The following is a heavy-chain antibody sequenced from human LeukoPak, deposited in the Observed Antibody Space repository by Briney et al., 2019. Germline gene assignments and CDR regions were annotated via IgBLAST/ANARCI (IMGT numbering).Heavy chain of an antibody. CDR3: AREREFEGAILYFDY. CDR2: INPSGGST. Sequence: ASVKVSCKASGYTFTSYYMHWVRQAPGQGLEWMGIINPSGGSTSYAQKFQGRVTMTRDTSTSTVYMELSSLRSEDTAVNYCAREREFEGAILYFDYWGQGTLVTVSS. D-gene: IGHD3-16*02. CDR1: GYTFTSYY. V-gene: IGHV1-46*01. J-gene: IGHJ4*02.